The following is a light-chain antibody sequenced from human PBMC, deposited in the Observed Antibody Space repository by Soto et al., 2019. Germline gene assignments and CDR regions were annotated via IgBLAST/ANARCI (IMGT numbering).Light chain of an antibody. CDR3: SSFTSTNTWV. CDR1: RCDVGGYNY. Sequence: QSALTQPASVSGSPGQSITISCTGTRCDVGGYNYVSWYQQDPGKAPKLMIFEVNNRPSGVSNRFPGSKSGNTASLSIAGLQAEDEADYFCSSFTSTNTWVFGRGTKLTVL. CDR2: EVN. V-gene: IGLV2-14*01. J-gene: IGLJ3*02.